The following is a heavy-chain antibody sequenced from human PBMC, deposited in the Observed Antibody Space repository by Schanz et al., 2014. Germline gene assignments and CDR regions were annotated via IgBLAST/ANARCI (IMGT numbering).Heavy chain of an antibody. CDR3: AAGGGFLIDY. D-gene: IGHD2-15*01. J-gene: IGHJ4*02. V-gene: IGHV3-7*01. CDR1: GFTFSAYW. Sequence: EVQLLASGGGLVQPGGSLRLTCLTSGFTFSAYWMAWVRQAPGKGLEWVAAINQAASVQYYVDSVKGRFTISRDNAKNSLYLQMNSLRAEDTAVYYCAAGGGFLIDYWGQGTLVTVSS. CDR2: INQAASVQ.